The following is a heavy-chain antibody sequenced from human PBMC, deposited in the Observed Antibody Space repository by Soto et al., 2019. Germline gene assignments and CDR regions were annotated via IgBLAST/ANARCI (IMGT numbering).Heavy chain of an antibody. Sequence: ASVKVSCKASGYTFTSYAMHWVRQAPGQRLEWMGWINAGNGNTKYSQKFQGRVTITRDTSASTAYMELSSLRSEDTAVYCCARDGAVPDCSSTSCPPGFDPWGQGTLVTVSS. CDR1: GYTFTSYA. CDR3: ARDGAVPDCSSTSCPPGFDP. V-gene: IGHV1-3*01. D-gene: IGHD2-2*01. CDR2: INAGNGNT. J-gene: IGHJ5*02.